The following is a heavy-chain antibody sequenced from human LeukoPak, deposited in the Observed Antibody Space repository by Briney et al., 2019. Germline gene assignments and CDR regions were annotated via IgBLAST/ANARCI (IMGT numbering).Heavy chain of an antibody. D-gene: IGHD3-3*01. V-gene: IGHV5-51*01. Sequence: GESLKISCKGSGYSFTSYWIGWVRQMPGEGLEGMGIIYPGDSDTRYSPSFQGQVTISADKSISTAYLQWSSLKASDTAMYYCARRPLWSGYYSDAFDIWGQGTMVTVSS. CDR2: IYPGDSDT. J-gene: IGHJ3*02. CDR1: GYSFTSYW. CDR3: ARRPLWSGYYSDAFDI.